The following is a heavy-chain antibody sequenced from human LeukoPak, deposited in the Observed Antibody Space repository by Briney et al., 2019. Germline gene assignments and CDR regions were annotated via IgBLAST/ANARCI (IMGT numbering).Heavy chain of an antibody. V-gene: IGHV1-18*01. CDR3: ARGVVVVPAAISRNWFDP. D-gene: IGHD2-2*01. J-gene: IGHJ5*02. CDR2: ISAYNGNT. CDR1: GYTFTSYG. Sequence: GASVKVSCKASGYTFTSYGISWVRQAPGQGLEWMGWISAYNGNTNYAQKLQGRVTMTTDTSTSTAYMELRSLRSDDTAVYYCARGVVVVPAAISRNWFDPWGQGTLVTASS.